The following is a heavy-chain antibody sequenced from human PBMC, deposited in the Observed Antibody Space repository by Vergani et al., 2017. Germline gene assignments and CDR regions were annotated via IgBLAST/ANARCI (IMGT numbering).Heavy chain of an antibody. CDR1: GYTFTDYY. D-gene: IGHD1-1*01. CDR3: ARVAPSNSEVTPTAFDV. J-gene: IGHJ3*01. V-gene: IGHV1-69-2*01. CDR2: VDPEDGET. Sequence: EVQLVQSGAEVKKPGATVKISCKVSGYTFTDYYMHWVQQAPGKGREWMGLVDPEDGETIYTEKFQDRVTMTADTSTNTAYMELRSLRSDDTAVYFCARVAPSNSEVTPTAFDVWGQGTMVTVSS.